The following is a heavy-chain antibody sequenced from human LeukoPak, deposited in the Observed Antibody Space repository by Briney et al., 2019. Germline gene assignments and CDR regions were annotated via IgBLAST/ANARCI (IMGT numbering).Heavy chain of an antibody. CDR2: IWYDGSNK. CDR3: AKGGESDYGDHFDY. J-gene: IGHJ4*02. CDR1: GFTFSSYG. D-gene: IGHD4-17*01. V-gene: IGHV3-33*06. Sequence: GGPLRLSCAASGFTFSSYGMHWVRQAPGKGLEWVAVIWYDGSNKQYADSVKGRFTISRDNSKNTLYLQMNSLRAEDTAVYYCAKGGESDYGDHFDYWGQGTLVTVSS.